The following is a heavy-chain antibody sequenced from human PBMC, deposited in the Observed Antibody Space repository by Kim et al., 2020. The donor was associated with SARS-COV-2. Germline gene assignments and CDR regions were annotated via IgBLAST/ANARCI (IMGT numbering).Heavy chain of an antibody. Sequence: GGSLRLSCEDSGFMFSDYWMTWVRQAPGKGLGWVASIKADGSDRYYVDSVKGRFTISRDNAKNSLYLEMNSMRAEDTAVYYCARGPLSRGVDPRCRGTLV. D-gene: IGHD3-10*01. CDR2: IKADGSDR. CDR3: ARGPLSRGVDP. CDR1: GFMFSDYW. V-gene: IGHV3-7*01. J-gene: IGHJ5*02.